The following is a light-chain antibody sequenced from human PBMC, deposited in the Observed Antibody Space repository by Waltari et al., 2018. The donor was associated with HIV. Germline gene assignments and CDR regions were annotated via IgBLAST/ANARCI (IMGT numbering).Light chain of an antibody. CDR2: DAS. CDR3: QQYGRSPRT. Sequence: VLTQSPGTLSLSPGERVTLSCGASQRINNSLAWYQQKPGQAPRLLIYDASSRATVTPDRFSGSGSGTDFTLSISRLEPEDFAVYYCQQYGRSPRTFGQGTKVEIK. CDR1: QRINNS. V-gene: IGKV3-20*01. J-gene: IGKJ1*01.